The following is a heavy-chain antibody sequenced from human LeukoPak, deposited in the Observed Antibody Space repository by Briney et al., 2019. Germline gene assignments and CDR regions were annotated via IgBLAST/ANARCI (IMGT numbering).Heavy chain of an antibody. V-gene: IGHV3-66*01. Sequence: PGGSLRLSCAASGFTVSSNYMSWVRLAAGRGLEWVSVIYSGGSTYYADSVKGRFTISRDNCKNTLYLQMNSLRAEDTAVYYCARTDNLDYWGQGTLVTVSS. J-gene: IGHJ4*02. D-gene: IGHD5-24*01. CDR3: ARTDNLDY. CDR1: GFTVSSNY. CDR2: IYSGGST.